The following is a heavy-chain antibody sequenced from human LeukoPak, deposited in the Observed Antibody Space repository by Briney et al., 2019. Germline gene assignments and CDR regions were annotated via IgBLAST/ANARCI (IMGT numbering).Heavy chain of an antibody. CDR3: ARQQLVPNWFGP. D-gene: IGHD6-13*01. CDR2: IRSNDGHT. Sequence: ASVKVSCKASGYIFTSYDISWVRQAPGQGLEWMGWIRSNDGHTKYAQKFQGRVTMTMDTFTATFYMELRSLTSDDTAMYYCARQQLVPNWFGPWGQGTLVTVSS. CDR1: GYIFTSYD. V-gene: IGHV1-18*01. J-gene: IGHJ5*02.